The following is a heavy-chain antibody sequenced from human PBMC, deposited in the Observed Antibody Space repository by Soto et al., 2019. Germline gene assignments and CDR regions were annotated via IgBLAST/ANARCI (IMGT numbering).Heavy chain of an antibody. D-gene: IGHD3-16*02. CDR2: INHRGST. CDR3: ARGPGGVIVNGARGMPHSDAFDI. CDR1: AGSFSGYY. Sequence: SVTLSLTCAVYAGSFSGYYWSWIRQPPGQGLEWIGEINHRGSTTYNPSLKSRVTISVDTSKNQCSLKLSSVTAADTAVYYCARGPGGVIVNGARGMPHSDAFDIWGQGTRVTVSS. J-gene: IGHJ3*02. V-gene: IGHV4-34*01.